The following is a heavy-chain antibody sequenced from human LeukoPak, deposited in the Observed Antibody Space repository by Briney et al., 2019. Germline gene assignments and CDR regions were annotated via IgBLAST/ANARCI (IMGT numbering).Heavy chain of an antibody. D-gene: IGHD3-10*01. CDR3: ARGRITMVRGVISYYYMDV. Sequence: ASVKVSCKASGYTFTGYYMHWVRQATGQGLEWMGWMNPNSGNTGYAQKFQGRVTTTRNTSVSTAYMELSSLRSEDTAVYYCARGRITMVRGVISYYYMDVWGKGTTVTISS. CDR1: GYTFTGYY. J-gene: IGHJ6*03. CDR2: MNPNSGNT. V-gene: IGHV1-8*02.